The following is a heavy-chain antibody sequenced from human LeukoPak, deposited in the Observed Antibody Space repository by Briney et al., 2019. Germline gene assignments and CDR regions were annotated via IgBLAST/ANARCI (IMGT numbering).Heavy chain of an antibody. J-gene: IGHJ4*02. Sequence: SETLSLTCAVSGYSISSGYYWGWIRQPPGKGLEWIGSIYHSGSTYYNPSLKSRVTISVDTSKNQFSLKLSSVTAADTAVYYCARPSIAARPFFDYWGQGTLVTVSS. CDR1: GYSISSGYY. D-gene: IGHD6-6*01. V-gene: IGHV4-38-2*01. CDR2: IYHSGST. CDR3: ARPSIAARPFFDY.